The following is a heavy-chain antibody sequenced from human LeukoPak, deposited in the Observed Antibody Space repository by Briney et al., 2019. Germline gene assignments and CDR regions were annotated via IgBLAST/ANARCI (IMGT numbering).Heavy chain of an antibody. CDR3: ARDRARYYYDSSGSFDY. V-gene: IGHV3-48*03. Sequence: GGSLRLSXAASGFTFSSYEMNWVRQAPGKGLEWVSYISSSGSTIYYADSVKGRFTISRDNAKNSLYLQMNSLRAEDTAVYYCARDRARYYYDSSGSFDYWGQGTLVTVSS. D-gene: IGHD3-22*01. J-gene: IGHJ4*02. CDR2: ISSSGSTI. CDR1: GFTFSSYE.